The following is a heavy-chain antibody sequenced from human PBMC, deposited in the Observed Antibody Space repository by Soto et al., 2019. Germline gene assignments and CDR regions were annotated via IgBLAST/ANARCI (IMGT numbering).Heavy chain of an antibody. J-gene: IGHJ4*02. Sequence: TLSLTCAVSGGSFTSNNWWTWVRQPPGQGLEWIGEIYRTGSTNYNPSLKSRVTISLDKSENQFSLKVTSLTAADTAVYYCASRDPGTSVNYWGQGTLVTVSS. CDR3: ASRDPGTSVNY. D-gene: IGHD1-7*01. V-gene: IGHV4-4*02. CDR1: GGSFTSNNW. CDR2: IYRTGST.